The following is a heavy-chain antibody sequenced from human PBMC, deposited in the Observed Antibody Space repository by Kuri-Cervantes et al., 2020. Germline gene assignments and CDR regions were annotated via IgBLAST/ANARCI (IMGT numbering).Heavy chain of an antibody. Sequence: GGSLRLSCAASGFTFSSYTMNWVRQAPGKGLEWVSSISYSSSYIYYADSVKGRFTISRDNAKNSVSLQMDSLRAEDTAVYYCARRRGGSQYYYYYMDVWGKGTTVTVSS. V-gene: IGHV3-21*01. CDR2: ISYSSSYI. CDR1: GFTFSSYT. D-gene: IGHD3-10*01. J-gene: IGHJ6*03. CDR3: ARRRGGSQYYYYYMDV.